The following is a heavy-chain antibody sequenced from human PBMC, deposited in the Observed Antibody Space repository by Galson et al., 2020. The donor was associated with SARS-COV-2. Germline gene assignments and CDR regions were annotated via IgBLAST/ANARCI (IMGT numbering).Heavy chain of an antibody. Sequence: GGSLRLSCAASGFTFSRYGMHWVRQAPGKGLEWVAVIWYDGSNKYYGDSVKGRFTISRDNFENTLYLQMNSLRAEDTALYYCARDGESYYVSGSYQDSWGQGTLVTVSS. V-gene: IGHV3-33*01. D-gene: IGHD3-10*01. CDR1: GFTFSRYG. J-gene: IGHJ4*02. CDR2: IWYDGSNK. CDR3: ARDGESYYVSGSYQDS.